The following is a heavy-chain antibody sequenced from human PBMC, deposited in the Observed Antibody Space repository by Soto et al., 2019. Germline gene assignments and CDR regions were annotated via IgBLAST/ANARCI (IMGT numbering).Heavy chain of an antibody. V-gene: IGHV3-33*01. D-gene: IGHD2-2*01. J-gene: IGHJ4*02. CDR1: GFTFSSYG. CDR3: ARGMGGYCSSTSCSNRPFDY. Sequence: VQLVESGGGVVQPGRSLRLSCAASGFTFSSYGMHWVRQAPGKGLEWVAVIWYDGSNKYYADSVKGRFTISRDNSKYTLYLQMNSVRAEDTAVYYCARGMGGYCSSTSCSNRPFDYWGQGTLVTVSS. CDR2: IWYDGSNK.